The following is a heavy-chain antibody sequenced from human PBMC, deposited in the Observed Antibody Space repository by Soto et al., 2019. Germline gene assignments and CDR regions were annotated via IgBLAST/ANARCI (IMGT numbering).Heavy chain of an antibody. Sequence: GSLRLSCAASGFTFSNYAMHWVRQAPGKGLEWVAVISYDGSDKYNANSVKGRFTISRDNSKNTLYLQMNSLRAEDTAVYYCARDTGPDGYNYYYFGMDVWGQGATVTVSS. CDR1: GFTFSNYA. CDR2: ISYDGSDK. V-gene: IGHV3-30-3*01. CDR3: ARDTGPDGYNYYYFGMDV. J-gene: IGHJ6*02. D-gene: IGHD5-18*01.